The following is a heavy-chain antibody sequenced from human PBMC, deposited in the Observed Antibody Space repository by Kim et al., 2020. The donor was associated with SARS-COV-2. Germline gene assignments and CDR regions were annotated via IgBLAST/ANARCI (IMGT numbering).Heavy chain of an antibody. Sequence: GGSLRLSCAASGFTFSRYWMNWVRQTPGKGLEWVSRINSDGSTTSYADSVKGRFTISRDNAKNTLYLQMNSLRVEDTAVYYCAREDGDNLFPKYYFDNWG. V-gene: IGHV3-74*01. D-gene: IGHD4-17*01. CDR1: GFTFSRYW. CDR3: AREDGDNLFPKYYFDN. CDR2: INSDGSTT. J-gene: IGHJ4*01.